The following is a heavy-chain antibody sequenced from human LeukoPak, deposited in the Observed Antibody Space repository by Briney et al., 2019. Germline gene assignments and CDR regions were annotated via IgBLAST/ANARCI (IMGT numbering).Heavy chain of an antibody. CDR1: GFTFSSYG. CDR3: ARGRFGPTYQSYWYFDL. D-gene: IGHD3-10*01. V-gene: IGHV3-33*01. CDR2: IWYDGSNK. J-gene: IGHJ2*01. Sequence: PGGSLRLSCAASGFTFSSYGMHWVRQAPGKGLEWVAVIWYDGSNKYYADSVKGRFTISRDNSKNTLYLQMNTLRAEDTAVYYCARGRFGPTYQSYWYFDLWGRGTLVTVSS.